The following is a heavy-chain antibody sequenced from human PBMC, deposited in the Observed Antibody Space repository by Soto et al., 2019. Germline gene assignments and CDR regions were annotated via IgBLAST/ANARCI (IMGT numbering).Heavy chain of an antibody. J-gene: IGHJ6*02. CDR2: INPNSGGT. CDR3: ARDQTLAAAGTRSQYGMDV. V-gene: IGHV1-2*04. CDR1: GYTFTGYY. D-gene: IGHD6-13*01. Sequence: ASVKVSCKASGYTFTGYYMHWVRQAPGQGLEWMGWINPNSGGTNYAQKFQGWVTMTRDTSISTAYMELSRLRSDDTAVYYCARDQTLAAAGTRSQYGMDVWGQGTTVTSP.